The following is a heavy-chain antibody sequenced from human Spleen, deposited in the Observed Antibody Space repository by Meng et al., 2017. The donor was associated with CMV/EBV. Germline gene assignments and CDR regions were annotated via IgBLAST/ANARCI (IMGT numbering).Heavy chain of an antibody. Sequence: GYFLPWVRQAPGQGLEWMGWLNPNSGDTNYAQKFQGRVTMTRDTSIRTAYMEMRRLTSDDTALYYCARGKDSVVVVAATRGVWFDPWGQGTLVTVSS. CDR1: GYF. D-gene: IGHD2-15*01. CDR3: ARGKDSVVVVAATRGVWFDP. CDR2: LNPNSGDT. J-gene: IGHJ5*02. V-gene: IGHV1-2*02.